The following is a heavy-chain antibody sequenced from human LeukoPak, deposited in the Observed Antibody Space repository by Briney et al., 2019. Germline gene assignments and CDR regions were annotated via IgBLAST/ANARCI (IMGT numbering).Heavy chain of an antibody. Sequence: SQTLSLTCTVSGGSISSGDYYWSWIRQPPGKGLEGIGYIYYSGSTYYNQSLKSRVTISVDKSKNQFSLTLISVTAADKAVYYCARDGEGGYDTQSFQHWGPGTLVTVSS. J-gene: IGHJ1*01. CDR3: ARDGEGGYDTQSFQH. V-gene: IGHV4-30-4*01. CDR2: IYYSGST. CDR1: GGSISSGDYY. D-gene: IGHD5-12*01.